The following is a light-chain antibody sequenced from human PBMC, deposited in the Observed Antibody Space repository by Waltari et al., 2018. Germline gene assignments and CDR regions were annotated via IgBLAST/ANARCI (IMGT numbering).Light chain of an antibody. J-gene: IGLJ3*02. CDR3: GSFTTSYTWV. Sequence: QSALTQPASVSGSLGQSITISCTGGSRDVGAYNLVPWYQQHPGKAPKVMIYDVTERPSGISNRFSGSKSGYTASLTISGLQAEDEADYYCGSFTTSYTWVFGGGTTLTVL. CDR2: DVT. V-gene: IGLV2-14*03. CDR1: SRDVGAYNL.